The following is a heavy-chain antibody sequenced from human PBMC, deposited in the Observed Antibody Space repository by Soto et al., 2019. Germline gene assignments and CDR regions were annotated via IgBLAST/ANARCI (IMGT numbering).Heavy chain of an antibody. CDR2: INAGNGNT. V-gene: IGHV1-3*01. CDR3: ARELQGLYYFDY. Sequence: PPASVKVSCTASEYTFTSYAMHWVRQAPGQSLEWMGWINAGNGNTKYSQKFQGRVTITRDTSASTAYMELSSLRSEDTAVYYCARELQGLYYFDYWGLGTLVTVSS. J-gene: IGHJ4*02. D-gene: IGHD4-4*01. CDR1: EYTFTSYA.